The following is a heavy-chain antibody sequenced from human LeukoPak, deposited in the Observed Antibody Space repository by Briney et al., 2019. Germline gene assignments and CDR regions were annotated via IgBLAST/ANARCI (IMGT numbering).Heavy chain of an antibody. CDR2: ISGSGGST. D-gene: IGHD2/OR15-2a*01. CDR1: GFSFSSYG. CDR3: ARVSILIVPYYAFDI. V-gene: IGHV3-23*01. Sequence: GGTLRLSCAASGFSFSSYGMSWVRQAPGKGLEWVSAISGSGGSTYYADSVKGRFTISRDNAKNSLYLQMNSLRAEDTAVYYCARVSILIVPYYAFDIWGQGTMVTVSS. J-gene: IGHJ3*02.